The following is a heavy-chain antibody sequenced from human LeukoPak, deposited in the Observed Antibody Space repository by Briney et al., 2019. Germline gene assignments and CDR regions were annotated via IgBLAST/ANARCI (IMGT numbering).Heavy chain of an antibody. CDR3: ARLSNGGSDY. D-gene: IGHD4-23*01. Sequence: PSETLSLTCTVSGGSISSSSYYWGWIRQPPGKGLEWIGSIYYSGSTYYNPSLKSRVTISVDTSKNQFSLKLSSVTAADTAVYYCARLSNGGSDYWGQGTLVTVSS. CDR1: GGSISSSSYY. V-gene: IGHV4-39*01. CDR2: IYYSGST. J-gene: IGHJ4*02.